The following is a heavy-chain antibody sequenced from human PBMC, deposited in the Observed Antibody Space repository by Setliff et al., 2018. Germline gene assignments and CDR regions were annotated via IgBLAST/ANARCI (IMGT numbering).Heavy chain of an antibody. CDR3: ARIMGIVGDNWFDP. Sequence: ASVKVSCKASGYTFTGYYMHWVRQAPGQGLEWMGRINPNSGGTNYAQKFQGRVTMTRDTSISTAYMELSRLRSDDTAVYYCARIMGIVGDNWFDPWGQGTLGTVS. D-gene: IGHD1-26*01. CDR2: INPNSGGT. V-gene: IGHV1-2*06. J-gene: IGHJ5*02. CDR1: GYTFTGYY.